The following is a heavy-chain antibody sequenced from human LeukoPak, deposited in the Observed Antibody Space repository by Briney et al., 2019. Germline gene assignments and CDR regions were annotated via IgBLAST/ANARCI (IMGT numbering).Heavy chain of an antibody. CDR3: ARTRAGYCSGGSCPDYYYYGMDV. CDR1: GGSIRSYD. J-gene: IGHJ6*02. CDR2: IYYSGST. D-gene: IGHD2-15*01. Sequence: TSETLSLTCTLSGGSIRSYDWRWIRQPPGKGLEWIGYIYYSGSTNYSPPRKSRVTISVDASKNQFSLKLSSVTAADTAVYYCARTRAGYCSGGSCPDYYYYGMDVWGQGTTVTVSS. V-gene: IGHV4-59*01.